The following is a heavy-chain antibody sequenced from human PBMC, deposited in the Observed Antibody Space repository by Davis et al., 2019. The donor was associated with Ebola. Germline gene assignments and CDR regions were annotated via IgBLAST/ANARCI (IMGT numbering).Heavy chain of an antibody. CDR1: GFTFDDYA. J-gene: IGHJ4*02. V-gene: IGHV3-9*01. D-gene: IGHD6-19*01. CDR3: ARERAVAYFDY. CDR2: ISWNSGSI. Sequence: GGSLRLSCAASGFTFDDYAMHWVRQAPGKGLEWDSGISWNSGSIGYADSVKGRFTISRDNAKNSLYLQMNSLRAEDTAVYYCARERAVAYFDYWGQGTLVTVSS.